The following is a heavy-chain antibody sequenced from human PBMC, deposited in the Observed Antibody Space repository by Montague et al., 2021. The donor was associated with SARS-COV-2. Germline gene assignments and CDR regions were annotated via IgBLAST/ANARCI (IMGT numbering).Heavy chain of an antibody. Sequence: SETLSLTCAVYGGSFNNYYWTWIRQAPGKGLEWIGEIDQGGATNYSPAFRSRLTLPVDTSKNQSSLSLNSVTAADTAVYFCARGQRQSFSVFGVLAGGPELKHCGLDVWGLGTTVTVS. V-gene: IGHV4-34*01. J-gene: IGHJ6*02. D-gene: IGHD3-3*01. CDR3: ARGQRQSFSVFGVLAGGPELKHCGLDV. CDR2: IDQGGAT. CDR1: GGSFNNYY.